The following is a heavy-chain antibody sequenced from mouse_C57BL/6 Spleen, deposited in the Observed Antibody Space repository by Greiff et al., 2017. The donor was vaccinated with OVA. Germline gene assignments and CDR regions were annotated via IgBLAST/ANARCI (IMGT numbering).Heavy chain of an antibody. V-gene: IGHV2-6*03. CDR3: ARALDYSYAMDY. Sequence: VKLQESGPGLVAPSQSLSITCTVSGFSLTSYGVHWVRQPPGKGLEWLVVIWSDGSTTYNSALKSRMSISKDNSKSQVFLKMNSLQTDDTAMYYCARALDYSYAMDYWGQGTSVTVSS. D-gene: IGHD1-1*01. CDR1: GFSLTSYG. J-gene: IGHJ4*01. CDR2: IWSDGST.